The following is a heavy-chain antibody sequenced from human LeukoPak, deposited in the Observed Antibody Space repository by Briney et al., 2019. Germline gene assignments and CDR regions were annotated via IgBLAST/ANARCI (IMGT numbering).Heavy chain of an antibody. V-gene: IGHV5-51*01. CDR3: ARRQRQLWFDAY. CDR1: GYRFTSYW. Sequence: GASLQISCKGSGYRFTSYWIGWVRQMPGKGLEWMGIIYPGDSDTRYSPSFQGQVTISADKSISTAYLQWSSLKASDTAMYYCARRQRQLWFDAYWGQGTLVTVSS. CDR2: IYPGDSDT. J-gene: IGHJ4*02. D-gene: IGHD5-18*01.